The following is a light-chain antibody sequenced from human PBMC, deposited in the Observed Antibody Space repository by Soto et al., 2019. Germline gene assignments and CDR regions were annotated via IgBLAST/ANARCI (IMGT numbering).Light chain of an antibody. CDR2: GAS. CDR3: QQYNKWPPIT. J-gene: IGKJ5*01. V-gene: IGKV3-15*01. Sequence: EIVLAPSPGTLSLSPGERATLSCRASQSVSSNLAWYQQKPGQAPRLLIYGASTRATGIPARFSGSGSGTEFTLTINSLQSEDFAVYYCQQYNKWPPITFGQGTRLEIK. CDR1: QSVSSN.